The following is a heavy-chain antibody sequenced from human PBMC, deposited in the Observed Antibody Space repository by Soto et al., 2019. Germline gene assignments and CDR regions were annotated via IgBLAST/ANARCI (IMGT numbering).Heavy chain of an antibody. Sequence: ASVKVSCKASGYTFTGYYMHWVRQAPGQGLEWMGWINPNSDGTNYAQKFQGRVTMTRDTSISTAYMELSRLRSDATAVYYCARSGPHYSSSWVFYYYGMDVWGQGTTVTVSS. D-gene: IGHD6-6*01. CDR1: GYTFTGYY. J-gene: IGHJ6*02. V-gene: IGHV1-2*02. CDR3: ARSGPHYSSSWVFYYYGMDV. CDR2: INPNSDGT.